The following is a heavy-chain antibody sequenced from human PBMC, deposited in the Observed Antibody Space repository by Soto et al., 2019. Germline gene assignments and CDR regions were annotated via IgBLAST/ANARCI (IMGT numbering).Heavy chain of an antibody. Sequence: ASVKVSCKASGYTFTSYGISWVRQAPGQGLEWMGWISAYNGNTNYAQKLQGRVTMTTDTSTSTAYMELRSLRSDDTAVYYCARDSTPGAAIFGVVIIRTYYYYGMDVWGQGTTVTVSS. V-gene: IGHV1-18*01. CDR3: ARDSTPGAAIFGVVIIRTYYYYGMDV. D-gene: IGHD3-3*01. J-gene: IGHJ6*02. CDR1: GYTFTSYG. CDR2: ISAYNGNT.